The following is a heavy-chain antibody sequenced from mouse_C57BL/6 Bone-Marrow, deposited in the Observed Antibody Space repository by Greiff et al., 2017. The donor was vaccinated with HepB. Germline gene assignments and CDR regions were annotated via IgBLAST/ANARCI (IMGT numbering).Heavy chain of an antibody. D-gene: IGHD1-1*01. J-gene: IGHJ1*03. CDR2: IYPGNSDT. V-gene: IGHV1-5*01. CDR1: GYTFTSYW. Sequence: EVQLQESGTVLARPGASVKMSCKTSGYTFTSYWMHWVKQRPGKGLEWLGAIYPGNSDTSYNQKFKGKDKLTAVTSASTAYMELSSLTNEDSAVYYCTRSPNYYGSSHWYFGVWGTGTTVTVSS. CDR3: TRSPNYYGSSHWYFGV.